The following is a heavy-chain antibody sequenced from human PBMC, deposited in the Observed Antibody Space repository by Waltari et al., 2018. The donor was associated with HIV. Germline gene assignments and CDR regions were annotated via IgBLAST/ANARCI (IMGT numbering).Heavy chain of an antibody. Sequence: QIHLVQSGAEVKKPGASVKVSCKASGYTFRDYGISWVRQAPGQGLEWMGWISGLSEERRNYAQKFQGRVTLSTDTSTTTAYMELRSLRSDDTAVYFCVRGEKERMLRFLEYLPSGNFDYWGQGTLVTVSS. CDR3: VRGEKERMLRFLEYLPSGNFDY. V-gene: IGHV1-18*01. J-gene: IGHJ4*02. CDR2: ISGLSEERR. D-gene: IGHD3-3*01. CDR1: GYTFRDYG.